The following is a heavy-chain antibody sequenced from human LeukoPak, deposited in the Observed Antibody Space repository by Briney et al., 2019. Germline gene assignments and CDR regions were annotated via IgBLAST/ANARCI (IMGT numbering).Heavy chain of an antibody. D-gene: IGHD6-19*01. J-gene: IGHJ4*02. CDR2: ISGSGGST. V-gene: IGHV3-23*01. CDR1: GFTFSSYA. Sequence: PGGSLRLSCAASGFTFSSYAMSWVRQAPGKGLEWVSAISGSGGSTYYADSVKGRFTISRHNSKNPLHLQMNSLRAEDTAVYYCAKDPNSSGWYGGAYWGQGTLVTVSS. CDR3: AKDPNSSGWYGGAY.